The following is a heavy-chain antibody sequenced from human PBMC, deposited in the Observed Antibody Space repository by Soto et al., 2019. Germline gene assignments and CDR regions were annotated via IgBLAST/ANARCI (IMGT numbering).Heavy chain of an antibody. CDR1: GDSVTSVNYF. V-gene: IGHV4-61*01. CDR2: ISNSGIS. J-gene: IGHJ4*02. CDR3: ARGEGNPYYAYHFDT. D-gene: IGHD3-3*01. Sequence: SETLSLTCAVSGDSVTSVNYFWTWIRQPPGGGLEWIGYISNSGISKYNPSLKSRVAMSQDKSKNQFSLNLHSVTAADTAVYFCARGEGNPYYAYHFDTWGQGALVTVSS.